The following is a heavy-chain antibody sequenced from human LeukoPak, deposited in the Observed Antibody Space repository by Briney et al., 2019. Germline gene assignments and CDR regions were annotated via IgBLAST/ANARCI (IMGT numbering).Heavy chain of an antibody. Sequence: GAPVKVSCKASGYTFTSYYMHWVRQAPGQGLEWMGIINPSGGSTSYAQKFQGRVTMTRDTSTSTAYMELSSLRSEDTAVYYCARVGALGAAVGWFDPWGQGTLVTVSS. D-gene: IGHD6-13*01. V-gene: IGHV1-46*01. CDR3: ARVGALGAAVGWFDP. J-gene: IGHJ5*02. CDR2: INPSGGST. CDR1: GYTFTSYY.